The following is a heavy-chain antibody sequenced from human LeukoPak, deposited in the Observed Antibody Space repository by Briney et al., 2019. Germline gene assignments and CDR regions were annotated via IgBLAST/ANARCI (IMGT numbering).Heavy chain of an antibody. CDR1: GGSIRSHY. Sequence: SETLSLTCTVSGGSIRSHYWSWIRQPPGKGLEWIGYIYYTGSTNYSPSLKSRVTISVDTSKNQFSLNLNSVTAADTAVYYCASLTGYYEPRFDYWGQGTLVTVSS. D-gene: IGHD3-9*01. CDR2: IYYTGST. CDR3: ASLTGYYEPRFDY. V-gene: IGHV4-59*11. J-gene: IGHJ4*02.